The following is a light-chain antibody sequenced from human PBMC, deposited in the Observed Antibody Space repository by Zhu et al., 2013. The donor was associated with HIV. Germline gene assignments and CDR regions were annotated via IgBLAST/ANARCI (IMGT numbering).Light chain of an antibody. J-gene: IGKJ1*01. CDR2: GAS. Sequence: EVVLTQSPDTLSLSPGERATLSCRATQSVTSNYLAWYQQKPGQAPRLLIYGASSRATGIPDRFSGSGSGTDFTLTISRLEPEDFALYYCHQYAASPTFGQGTMVEVK. V-gene: IGKV3-20*01. CDR1: QSVTSNY. CDR3: HQYAASPT.